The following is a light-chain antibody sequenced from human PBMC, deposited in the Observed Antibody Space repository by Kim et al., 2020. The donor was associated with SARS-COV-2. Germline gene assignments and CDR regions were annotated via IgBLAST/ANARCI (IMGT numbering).Light chain of an antibody. Sequence: PGQRVTNSCFGSVIGTYYIAWYQQRPGTAPKLLIYDNNKRPSGIPDRFSGSKSVTSATLVITGLQTGDEADYYCGTWDSNLNVGGLFGGGTQLTVL. CDR2: DNN. CDR1: VIGTYY. J-gene: IGLJ2*01. V-gene: IGLV1-51*01. CDR3: GTWDSNLNVGGL.